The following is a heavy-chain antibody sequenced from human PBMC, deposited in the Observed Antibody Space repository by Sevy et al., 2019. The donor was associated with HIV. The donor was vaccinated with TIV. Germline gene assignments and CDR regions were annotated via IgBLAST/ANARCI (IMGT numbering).Heavy chain of an antibody. CDR2: IKQDGSEK. CDR1: GFTFISYW. Sequence: GGSLRLSCAASGFTFISYWMSWVRQAPGKGLEWVANIKQDGSEKYYVDPVKGGFTISRDNAKNSLFLQMNSLRAEDTAVYYCARATRELLWFREPPKENWFDPWGQGTLVTVSS. CDR3: ARATRELLWFREPPKENWFDP. V-gene: IGHV3-7*03. J-gene: IGHJ5*02. D-gene: IGHD3-10*01.